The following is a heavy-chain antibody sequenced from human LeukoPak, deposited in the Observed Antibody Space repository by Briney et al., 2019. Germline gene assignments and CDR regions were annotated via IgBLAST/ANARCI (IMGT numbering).Heavy chain of an antibody. V-gene: IGHV3-53*01. Sequence: HPGGSLRLSCAVFGVTVSSNYMSWVRQAPGKGLEWVSVLYGGGTTYYADSVKGRFTISRDNSKNTLFLQMNSLRAEDTAVYYCAKSLVSGYCSSTSCHGALDYWGQGTLVTVSS. CDR2: LYGGGTT. CDR1: GVTVSSNY. CDR3: AKSLVSGYCSSTSCHGALDY. J-gene: IGHJ4*02. D-gene: IGHD2-2*01.